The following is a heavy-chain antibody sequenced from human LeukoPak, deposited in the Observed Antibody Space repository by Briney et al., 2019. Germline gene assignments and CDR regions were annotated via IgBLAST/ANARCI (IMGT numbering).Heavy chain of an antibody. D-gene: IGHD3/OR15-3a*01. J-gene: IGHJ2*01. Sequence: SETLSLTCTVSGGSISSSDYYWSWIRQPPGKGLEWIGYIYYSGSSYYTPSLRSRVSTSVDTSKNQFSLKLSSVTAADTAVYYCATFWTGSSRYFDLWGRGTLVTVSS. CDR3: ATFWTGSSRYFDL. V-gene: IGHV4-30-4*08. CDR1: GGSISSSDYY. CDR2: IYYSGSS.